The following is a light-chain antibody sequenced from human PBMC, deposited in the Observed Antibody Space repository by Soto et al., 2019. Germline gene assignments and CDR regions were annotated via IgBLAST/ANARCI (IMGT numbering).Light chain of an antibody. CDR3: QQRSNWPLT. V-gene: IGKV3-11*01. CDR1: QSVYRY. J-gene: IGKJ3*01. CDR2: DAS. Sequence: ETVLTQSPATLSLSPGERATLSCRASQSVYRYLAWYQQRPGQAPRLLIYDASNRATGIPARFSGSGSGTDFTLTISSLEPEDFAVYYCQQRSNWPLTFGPGTQVDIK.